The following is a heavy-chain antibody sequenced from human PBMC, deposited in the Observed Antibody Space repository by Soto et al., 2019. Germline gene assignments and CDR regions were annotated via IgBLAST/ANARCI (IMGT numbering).Heavy chain of an antibody. CDR1: GFTFGSRA. Sequence: EVQLLVSGGDLVQPGGSLRLSCVASGFTFGSRAMSWVRQAPGEGLEWVSTITDNGGDSKSADSVRGRFAISRDNSKNILELQMNCLRAEDSAIYYCARGSEDSYPGSLIFDFWGRGTLVSVSS. V-gene: IGHV3-23*01. CDR2: ITDNGGDS. D-gene: IGHD3-10*01. CDR3: ARGSEDSYPGSLIFDF. J-gene: IGHJ4*02.